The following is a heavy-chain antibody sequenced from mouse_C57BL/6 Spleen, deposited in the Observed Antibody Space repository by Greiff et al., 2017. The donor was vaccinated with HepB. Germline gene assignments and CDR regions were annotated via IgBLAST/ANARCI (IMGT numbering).Heavy chain of an antibody. V-gene: IGHV1-22*01. J-gene: IGHJ1*03. CDR3: ARRVLYYYGSSRYFDV. Sequence: EVHLVESGPELVKPGASVKMSCKASGYTFTDYNMHWVKQSHGKSLEWIGYINPNNGGTSYNQKFKGKATLTVNKSSSTAYMELRSLTSEDSAVYYCARRVLYYYGSSRYFDVWGTGTTVTVSS. CDR2: INPNNGGT. CDR1: GYTFTDYN. D-gene: IGHD1-1*01.